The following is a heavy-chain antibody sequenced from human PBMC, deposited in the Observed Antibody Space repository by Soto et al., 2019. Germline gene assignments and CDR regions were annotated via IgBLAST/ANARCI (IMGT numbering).Heavy chain of an antibody. CDR1: GFTVSNNY. J-gene: IGHJ4*02. Sequence: ELQLVASGGGLVQPGGSLRLSCAASGFTVSNNYVRWVRQAPGKGLEWVSRIFSNGNTRYADSVKGRFPITRDSSSNTPSLQMNSRRVEDTAVYYCARDGTYNWVGGQGIHVTVSS. CDR3: ARDGTYNWV. V-gene: IGHV3-66*01. CDR2: IFSNGNT. D-gene: IGHD1-1*01.